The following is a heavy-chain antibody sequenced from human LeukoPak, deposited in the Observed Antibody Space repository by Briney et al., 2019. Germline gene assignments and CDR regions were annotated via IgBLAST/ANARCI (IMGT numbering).Heavy chain of an antibody. Sequence: ASVKVSCKASGYTFTGYYMHWVRQAPGQGLEWMGWINPNSGGTNYAQKFQGRVTMTRDTSISTAYMELSRLRSDDTAVYYCARGSFWSGYYRSHYGMDVWGQGTTVTVSS. J-gene: IGHJ6*02. CDR1: GYTFTGYY. V-gene: IGHV1-2*02. CDR3: ARGSFWSGYYRSHYGMDV. D-gene: IGHD3-3*01. CDR2: INPNSGGT.